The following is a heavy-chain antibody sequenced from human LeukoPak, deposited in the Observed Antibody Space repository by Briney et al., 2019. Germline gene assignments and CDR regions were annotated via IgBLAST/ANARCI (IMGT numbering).Heavy chain of an antibody. Sequence: GGSLRLSCAASGFTFSSYAMSWVRQAPGKGLEWVSAISGSGGSTYYADSVKGRFTMSRDNSKNTLYLQMNSLRAEDTAVYYCAKPDSSSWYVSNWFDPWGQGTLVTASS. J-gene: IGHJ5*02. CDR1: GFTFSSYA. CDR2: ISGSGGST. V-gene: IGHV3-23*01. D-gene: IGHD6-13*01. CDR3: AKPDSSSWYVSNWFDP.